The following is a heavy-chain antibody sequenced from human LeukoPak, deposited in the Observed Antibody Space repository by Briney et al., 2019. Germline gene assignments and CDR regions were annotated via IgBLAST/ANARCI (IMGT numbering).Heavy chain of an antibody. Sequence: SETLSLTCTVSGYSISSGYYWGWIRQPPGKGLEWIGSIYHSGSTYYNPSLKSRVTISVDTSKNQFSLKLSSVTAADTAVYYCARLGYSSGWYQFDYWGQGTLVTVSS. CDR1: GYSISSGYY. CDR2: IYHSGST. V-gene: IGHV4-38-2*02. CDR3: ARLGYSSGWYQFDY. D-gene: IGHD6-19*01. J-gene: IGHJ4*02.